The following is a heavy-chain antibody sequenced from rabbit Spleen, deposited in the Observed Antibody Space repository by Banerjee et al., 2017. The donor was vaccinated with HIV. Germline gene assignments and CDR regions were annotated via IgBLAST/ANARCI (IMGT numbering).Heavy chain of an antibody. CDR2: IYADRSGST. V-gene: IGHV1S45*01. Sequence: QEQLVESGGGLVQPEGSLTLTCTASGFSFSNNYYMCWVRQAPGKGLECIACIYADRSGSTYYANWAKGRFTISRTSSTTVTLEMTSLTAADTATYFCARGSATMTMVITGFYLSLWGQGTLVTVS. CDR1: GFSFSNNYY. CDR3: ARGSATMTMVITGFYLSL. J-gene: IGHJ4*01. D-gene: IGHD2-1*01.